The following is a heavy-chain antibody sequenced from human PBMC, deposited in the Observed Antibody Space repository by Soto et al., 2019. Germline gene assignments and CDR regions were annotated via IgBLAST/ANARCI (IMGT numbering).Heavy chain of an antibody. CDR2: INHSGST. Sequence: QVQLQQWGAGLLKPSETLSLTCAVYGGSFSDYYWTWIRQPPGKGLEWIGKINHSGSTNYNPSLKSRVTISVDTSKNQFSLKLSSVTAADTAVYYCARVRRTKSELDYWGQGTLVTVSS. V-gene: IGHV4-34*01. CDR3: ARVRRTKSELDY. J-gene: IGHJ4*02. D-gene: IGHD3-10*01. CDR1: GGSFSDYY.